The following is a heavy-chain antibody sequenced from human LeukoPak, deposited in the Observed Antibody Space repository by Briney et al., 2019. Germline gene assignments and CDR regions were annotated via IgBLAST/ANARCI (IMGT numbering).Heavy chain of an antibody. J-gene: IGHJ6*03. CDR2: INPNSGGT. V-gene: IGHV1-2*02. CDR3: ARLGLTTVTTYYYYYMDV. D-gene: IGHD4-17*01. Sequence: RASVKVSCKASGYTFTGYYMHWVRQAPGQGLEWMGWINPNSGGTNYAQKLQGRVTMTTDTSTSTAYMELRSLRSDDTAVYYCARLGLTTVTTYYYYYMDVWGKGTTVTVSS. CDR1: GYTFTGYY.